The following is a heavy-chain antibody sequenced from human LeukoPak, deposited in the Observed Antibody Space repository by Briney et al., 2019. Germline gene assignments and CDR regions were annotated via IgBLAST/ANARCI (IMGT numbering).Heavy chain of an antibody. V-gene: IGHV3-7*01. D-gene: IGHD1-26*01. CDR3: ARDQGGSYSY. CDR1: GFTFSSYW. J-gene: IGHJ4*02. CDR2: IKQDGSEK. Sequence: GGSLRLSCAASGFTFSSYWMTWVRQAPGKGLEWVANIKQDGSEKYYVDSVKGRFTISRDNAKNSLYLQINSLRVEDTAVYYCARDQGGSYSYWGQGTLVTVSS.